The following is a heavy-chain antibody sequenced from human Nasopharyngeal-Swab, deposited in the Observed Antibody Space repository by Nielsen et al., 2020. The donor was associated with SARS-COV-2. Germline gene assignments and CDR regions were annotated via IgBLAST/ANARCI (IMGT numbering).Heavy chain of an antibody. J-gene: IGHJ3*01. CDR1: GFSFSTYG. Sequence: GESLKISCAASGFSFSTYGMHWVRQSPVKGLEWLTNIWYDGSNKYYAVSVKGRFTVSRDNSKNTLFLEMDSLRAEDTAVYYCARGSSVHAFDVWGQGTEVTVSS. D-gene: IGHD3-10*01. CDR3: ARGSSVHAFDV. CDR2: IWYDGSNK. V-gene: IGHV3-33*01.